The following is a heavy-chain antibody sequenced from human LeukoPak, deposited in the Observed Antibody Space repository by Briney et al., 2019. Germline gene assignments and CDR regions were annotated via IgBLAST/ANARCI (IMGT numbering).Heavy chain of an antibody. CDR1: SYSISSGYY. Sequence: SETLSLTCVVSSYSISSGYYWGWIRQPPGKGPEWIGSISHSVGTYYNPSLKTRVTISVDTSKNQFSLRLSSGTAADTAVYYCARASRFCSGGSCSYYFDSWGQGSLVTVSS. CDR2: ISHSVGT. V-gene: IGHV4-38-2*01. CDR3: ARASRFCSGGSCSYYFDS. D-gene: IGHD2-15*01. J-gene: IGHJ4*02.